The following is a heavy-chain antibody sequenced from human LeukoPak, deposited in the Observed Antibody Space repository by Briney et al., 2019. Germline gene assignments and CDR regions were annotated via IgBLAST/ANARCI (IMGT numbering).Heavy chain of an antibody. J-gene: IGHJ4*02. CDR2: ISGSGGST. Sequence: GGSLRLSCAASGFTFSSYAMSWVRQAPGKGLEWVSAISGSGGSTYYADSVKGRFTISRDNSKNTLYLQMNSLRAEDAAVYYCAKDKYYYDSSGYPDYWGQGTLVTVSS. CDR1: GFTFSSYA. D-gene: IGHD3-22*01. V-gene: IGHV3-23*01. CDR3: AKDKYYYDSSGYPDY.